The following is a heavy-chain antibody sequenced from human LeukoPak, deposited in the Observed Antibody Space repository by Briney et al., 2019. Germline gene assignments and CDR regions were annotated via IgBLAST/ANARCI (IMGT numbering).Heavy chain of an antibody. V-gene: IGHV4-39*01. D-gene: IGHD2-8*01. Sequence: PSETLSLTCTVSGDSISSSDYCWSWIRQPPGRGLEFVGGLYFSGSTYYNPSLNARVTISVDTSKNQCSLNLYSMTAADTALYFCARHRSNHGWFDPWGQGTLVTVSS. CDR2: LYFSGST. J-gene: IGHJ5*02. CDR3: ARHRSNHGWFDP. CDR1: GDSISSSDYC.